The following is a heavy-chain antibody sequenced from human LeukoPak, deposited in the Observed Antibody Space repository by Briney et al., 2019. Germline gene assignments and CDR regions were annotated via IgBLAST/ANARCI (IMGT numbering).Heavy chain of an antibody. J-gene: IGHJ4*02. CDR1: GFTFSSYW. V-gene: IGHV3-74*01. CDR3: ARPHTGFDS. CDR2: INGDGSTT. Sequence: PGGSLRLSCAASGFTFSSYWMYWVRQAPGKGLVWVSRINGDGSTTIYADSVKGRFTISRDNAKNTLYLQINSPRVEDTAVYYCARPHTGFDSWGQGTLVTVSP.